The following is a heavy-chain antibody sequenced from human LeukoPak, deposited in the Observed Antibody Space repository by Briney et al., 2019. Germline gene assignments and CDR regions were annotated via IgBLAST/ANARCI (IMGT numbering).Heavy chain of an antibody. J-gene: IGHJ5*02. CDR3: ARGRMVYAIQTYNWFDP. CDR1: GGSFSGYY. CDR2: INHSGST. D-gene: IGHD2-8*01. V-gene: IGHV4-34*01. Sequence: SETLSLTCAVYGGSFSGYYWSWIRQPPGKGLEWIGEINHSGSTNYNPSLKSRVTISVDTSKNQFSLKLSSVTAADTAVYYCARGRMVYAIQTYNWFDPWGQGTLVTVSS.